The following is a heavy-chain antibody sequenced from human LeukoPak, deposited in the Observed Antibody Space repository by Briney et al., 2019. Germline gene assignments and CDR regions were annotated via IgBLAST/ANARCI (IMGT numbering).Heavy chain of an antibody. Sequence: PGGSLRLSCAASGFTFSSYAMSWVRQAPGKGLEWVSAISGSGGSTYYADSVKGRFTISRDNSKNTLYLQMNSLRAEDTAVYCCAKAPGGGYYYYGMDVWGQGTTVTVSS. V-gene: IGHV3-23*01. J-gene: IGHJ6*02. D-gene: IGHD1-14*01. CDR2: ISGSGGST. CDR3: AKAPGGGYYYYGMDV. CDR1: GFTFSSYA.